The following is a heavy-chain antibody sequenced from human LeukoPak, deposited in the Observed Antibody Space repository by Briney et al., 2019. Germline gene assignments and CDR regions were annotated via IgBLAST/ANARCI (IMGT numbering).Heavy chain of an antibody. CDR3: ARAKSAYGSGANWFDP. Sequence: GGSLRLSCAASGFTFSDYYMSWIRQAPGKALEWVSYISSSGSTIYYADSVKGRFTISRDNAKNSLYLQMNSLRAEDTAVYYCARAKSAYGSGANWFDPWGQGTLVTVSS. CDR1: GFTFSDYY. V-gene: IGHV3-11*01. D-gene: IGHD3-10*01. CDR2: ISSSGSTI. J-gene: IGHJ5*02.